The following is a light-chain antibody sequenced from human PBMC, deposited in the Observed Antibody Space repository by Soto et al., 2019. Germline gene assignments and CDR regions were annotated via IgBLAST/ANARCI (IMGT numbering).Light chain of an antibody. CDR1: NSDIGNYNF. V-gene: IGLV2-8*01. CDR3: SSYTSSSTLVV. J-gene: IGLJ2*01. CDR2: EVN. Sequence: QSALTQPPSASGSPGQSVAISCTGTNSDIGNYNFVSWYQQHPGKAPKLMIYEVNKRPSGVPDRFSGSKSGNTASLTVSGLQPEDEADYYCSSYTSSSTLVVFGGGTKVTVL.